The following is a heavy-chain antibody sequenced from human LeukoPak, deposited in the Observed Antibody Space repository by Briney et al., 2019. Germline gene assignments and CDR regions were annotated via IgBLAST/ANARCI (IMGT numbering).Heavy chain of an antibody. CDR2: IHHSGST. CDR3: ARGGYNYAAAY. V-gene: IGHV4-34*01. Sequence: SETLSLTCAVYGGSFSGYYWSWIRQPPGKGLEWIGEIHHSGSTYYNPSLKSRVTISADTSKNQFSLKLTSVTAADTAVYYCARGGYNYAAAYWGQGTLVTVSS. D-gene: IGHD5-24*01. CDR1: GGSFSGYY. J-gene: IGHJ4*02.